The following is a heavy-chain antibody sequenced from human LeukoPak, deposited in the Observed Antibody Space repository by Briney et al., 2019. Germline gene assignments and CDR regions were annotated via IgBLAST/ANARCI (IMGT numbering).Heavy chain of an antibody. CDR1: GFTFSSYS. J-gene: IGHJ3*02. V-gene: IGHV3-21*01. Sequence: GGSLRLSCAASGFTFSSYSMNWVRQAPGKGLEWVSSISSSSSYIYYADSVKGRFTISRDNAKNSLYLQMNSLRAEDTAVYYCARDGWLVPGAFDIWGQGTMVTVSS. CDR3: ARDGWLVPGAFDI. CDR2: ISSSSSYI. D-gene: IGHD6-19*01.